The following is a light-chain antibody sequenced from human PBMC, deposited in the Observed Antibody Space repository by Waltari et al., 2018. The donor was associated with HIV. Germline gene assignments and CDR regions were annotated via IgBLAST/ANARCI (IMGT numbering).Light chain of an antibody. CDR2: EVS. CDR1: SSDVGGYHY. V-gene: IGLV2-11*01. CDR3: SSFAGSNSYV. J-gene: IGLJ1*01. Sequence: QSALTQPRSVSGSPGQSVTISCTGTSSDVGGYHYVSWYQQYPGKAPKPIIYEVSKGPSGVPDRFSGSKSGNTASLTISGLQAEDEADYYCSSFAGSNSYVFGTGTRVTVL.